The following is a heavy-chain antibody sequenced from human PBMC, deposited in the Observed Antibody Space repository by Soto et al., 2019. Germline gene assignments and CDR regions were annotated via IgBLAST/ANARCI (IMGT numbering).Heavy chain of an antibody. J-gene: IGHJ5*02. V-gene: IGHV3-33*01. CDR1: GFTFSSYG. Sequence: GGSLRLSCAASGFTFSSYGMHWVRQAPGKGLEWVAVIWYDGSNKYYADSVKGRFTISRDNSKNTLYLQMNSLRAEDTAVYYCARPYGSGSYYNNGFDPWGQGTLVTVSS. CDR2: IWYDGSNK. D-gene: IGHD3-10*01. CDR3: ARPYGSGSYYNNGFDP.